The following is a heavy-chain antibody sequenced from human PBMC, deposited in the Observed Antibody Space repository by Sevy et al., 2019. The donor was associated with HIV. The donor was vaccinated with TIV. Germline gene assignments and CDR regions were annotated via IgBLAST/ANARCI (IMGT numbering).Heavy chain of an antibody. V-gene: IGHV1-24*01. CDR3: ATGREYYEGNSGYFDY. Sequence: AAVKVSCKLSGYTLTQLSMHWVRQAPGKGLEWLGSFDPEDGERIYAQKFQGRFTMTEETSTDTAYMELSSLRSEDMAIYYCATGREYYEGNSGYFDYWGQGTLVTVFS. CDR2: FDPEDGER. CDR1: GYTLTQLS. J-gene: IGHJ4*02. D-gene: IGHD3-3*01.